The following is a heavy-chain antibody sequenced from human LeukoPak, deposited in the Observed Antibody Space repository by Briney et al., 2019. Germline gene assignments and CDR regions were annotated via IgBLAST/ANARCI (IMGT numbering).Heavy chain of an antibody. J-gene: IGHJ4*02. CDR2: INHSGST. V-gene: IGHV4-34*01. D-gene: IGHD2-2*01. CDR1: GGSFSGYY. CDR3: ARGPNCSSTSCYQAFDY. Sequence: SETLSLTRAVYGGSFSGYYWSWIRQPPGKGLEWIGEINHSGSTNYNPSLKSRVTISVDTSKNQFSLKLSSVTAADTAVYYCARGPNCSSTSCYQAFDYWGQGTLVTVSS.